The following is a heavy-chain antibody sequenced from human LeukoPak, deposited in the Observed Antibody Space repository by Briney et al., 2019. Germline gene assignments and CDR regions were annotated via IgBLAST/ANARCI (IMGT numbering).Heavy chain of an antibody. CDR1: DFGSHH. Sequence: GGSLRLSCVASDFGSHHMHWVRQAAGKGLAWVSRVSTDGIGTAYADSVKGRFTISRDNAKNTVYLQVDSLRAEDTAVYYCARGGYSSGLDYWGQGTLVTVSS. D-gene: IGHD6-19*01. CDR2: VSTDGIGT. CDR3: ARGGYSSGLDY. V-gene: IGHV3-74*01. J-gene: IGHJ4*02.